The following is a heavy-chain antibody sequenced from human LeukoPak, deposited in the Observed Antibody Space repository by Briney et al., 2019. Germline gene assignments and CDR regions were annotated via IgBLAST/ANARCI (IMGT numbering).Heavy chain of an antibody. Sequence: GGSLRLSCAASGFTFSSYAMNWVRQAPGKGLEWVSSISSSSSYIYYADSVKGRFTISRDNAKNSLYLQMNSLRAEDTAVYYCARLRITMIDDAFDIWGQGTMVTVSS. CDR3: ARLRITMIDDAFDI. V-gene: IGHV3-21*04. CDR2: ISSSSSYI. D-gene: IGHD3-22*01. J-gene: IGHJ3*02. CDR1: GFTFSSYA.